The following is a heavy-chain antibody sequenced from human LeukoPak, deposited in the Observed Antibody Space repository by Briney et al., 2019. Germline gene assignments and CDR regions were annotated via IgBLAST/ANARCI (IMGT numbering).Heavy chain of an antibody. J-gene: IGHJ3*02. Sequence: GGSLRPSCAASGFTFSNYGIHWVRQAPGKGLEWVALIWYDGSNKFYADSVKGRFTISRDNSKNTLYLQMNSLRAEDTAVYYCARPDYGGNRGSFDIWGQGTMVTVSS. CDR1: GFTFSNYG. CDR2: IWYDGSNK. CDR3: ARPDYGGNRGSFDI. V-gene: IGHV3-33*01. D-gene: IGHD4-23*01.